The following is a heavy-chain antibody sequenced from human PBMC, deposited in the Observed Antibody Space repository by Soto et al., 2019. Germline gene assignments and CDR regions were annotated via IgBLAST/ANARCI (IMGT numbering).Heavy chain of an antibody. D-gene: IGHD4-17*01. CDR2: ISAYNGNT. Sequence: ASVKVSCKGSGYTFPSYGISWVRQAPGQGLEWMGWISAYNGNTNYAQKLQGRVTMTTDTSTSTAYMELRSLRSDDTAVYYCAISNGDLKILVFWGQGPLISVSS. CDR3: AISNGDLKILVF. V-gene: IGHV1-18*04. J-gene: IGHJ4*02. CDR1: GYTFPSYG.